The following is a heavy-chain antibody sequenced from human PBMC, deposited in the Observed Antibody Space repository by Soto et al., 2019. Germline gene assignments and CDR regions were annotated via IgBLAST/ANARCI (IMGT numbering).Heavy chain of an antibody. CDR2: IYYSGST. V-gene: IGHV4-59*01. D-gene: IGHD3-3*01. CDR3: ARDARDFWSGSYYYYYYMDV. J-gene: IGHJ6*03. Sequence: SETLSLTCTVSGGSISSYYWSWIRQPPGKGLERIGYIYYSGSTNYNPSLKSRVTISVDTSKNQFSLKLSSVTAADTAVYYCARDARDFWSGSYYYYYYMDVWGKGTTVTVSS. CDR1: GGSISSYY.